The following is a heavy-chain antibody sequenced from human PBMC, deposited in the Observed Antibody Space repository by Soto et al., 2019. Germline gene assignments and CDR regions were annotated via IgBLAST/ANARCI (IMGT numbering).Heavy chain of an antibody. J-gene: IGHJ5*02. Sequence: SETXSLTCTVAGGSIDTYYWSWIRQPPGKGLQWIGYIYYSGSTTYSPSLKSRVTISVDRSKNQFSLKLTSVTAADTAVYYCARLGGYYQSLDTWGQGTLVTV. CDR3: ARLGGYYQSLDT. V-gene: IGHV4-59*08. D-gene: IGHD3-22*01. CDR2: IYYSGST. CDR1: GGSIDTYY.